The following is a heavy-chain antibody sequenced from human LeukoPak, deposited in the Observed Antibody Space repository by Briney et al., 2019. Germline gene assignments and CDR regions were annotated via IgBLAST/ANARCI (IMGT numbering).Heavy chain of an antibody. Sequence: SETLSLTCTVSGGSVSSGSYYWSWIRQPPGKALEWIGYIYYSGSTNYNPSLKSRVTISVDTSKNQFSLKRSSVTAADTAVYYCARDPSFYSGYFNCFDYCGQGTLVTVSS. V-gene: IGHV4-61*01. D-gene: IGHD5-12*01. CDR2: IYYSGST. J-gene: IGHJ4*02. CDR1: GGSVSSGSYY. CDR3: ARDPSFYSGYFNCFDY.